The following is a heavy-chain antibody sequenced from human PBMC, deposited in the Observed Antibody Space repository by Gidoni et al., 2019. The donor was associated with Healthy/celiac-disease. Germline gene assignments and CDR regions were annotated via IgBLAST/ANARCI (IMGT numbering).Heavy chain of an antibody. V-gene: IGHV2-70*04. J-gene: IGHJ4*02. CDR2: IDWDDDK. D-gene: IGHD2-21*01. CDR3: ARTTIVGGGPYYCDY. Sequence: QVTLKESGPALVKPTQTLTLTCTFSGFSLSTSGMRVSWIRQPPGKALEWLARIDWDDDKFYSTFLKTRLTISKDTSKNQVVLTMTNMDPVDTATYYCARTTIVGGGPYYCDYWGQGTLVTVSS. CDR1: GFSLSTSGMR.